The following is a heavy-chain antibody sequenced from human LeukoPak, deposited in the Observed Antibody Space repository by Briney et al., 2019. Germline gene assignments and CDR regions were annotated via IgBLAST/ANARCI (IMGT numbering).Heavy chain of an antibody. CDR1: GFTFSKFW. J-gene: IGHJ4*02. CDR2: IHPEGNEK. D-gene: IGHD1-1*01. Sequence: GGSLRLSCLVSGFTFSKFWMSWVRQAPGRGLEWVANIHPEGNEKYHVESVKGRFTISRDNAKNLLFLQMNGLRVEDTAVYYCARGDDFSGDHWGQGTLVTFSS. V-gene: IGHV3-7*04. CDR3: ARGDDFSGDH.